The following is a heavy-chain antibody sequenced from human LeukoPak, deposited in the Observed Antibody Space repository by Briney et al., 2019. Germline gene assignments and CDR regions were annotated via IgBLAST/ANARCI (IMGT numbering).Heavy chain of an antibody. D-gene: IGHD6-19*01. J-gene: IGHJ4*02. CDR2: IHYSGST. CDR3: ARYGSGWYGFDD. CDR1: AGSISSYF. V-gene: IGHV4-59*01. Sequence: SETLSLTCTVSAGSISSYFWGWMRQPPGEGLEWIGYIHYSGSTNYNPCLKSRVTISVDTSKNQFSLKLGSVTAADTAVYYFARYGSGWYGFDDWGEGALFTVSS.